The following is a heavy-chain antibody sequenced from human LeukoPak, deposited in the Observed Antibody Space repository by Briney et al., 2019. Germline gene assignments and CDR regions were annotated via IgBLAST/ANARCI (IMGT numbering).Heavy chain of an antibody. Sequence: SETLSLTCTGSGGSISSYYWSWIRQPPGKGLEWIGYIYYSGSTNYNPSLKSRVTISVDTSKNQFSLKLSSVTAADTAVYYCARVGYYDSSGYYFEAFDIWGQGTMVTVSS. CDR3: ARVGYYDSSGYYFEAFDI. V-gene: IGHV4-59*01. D-gene: IGHD3-22*01. J-gene: IGHJ3*02. CDR2: IYYSGST. CDR1: GGSISSYY.